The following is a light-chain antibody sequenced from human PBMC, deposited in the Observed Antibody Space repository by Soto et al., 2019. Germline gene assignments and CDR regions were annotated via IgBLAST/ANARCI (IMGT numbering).Light chain of an antibody. CDR1: RSDVGGYNY. V-gene: IGLV2-14*01. CDR3: SSYTSSSDLDV. CDR2: DVS. Sequence: QSVLTQPASVSGSPGQSITISCTGTRSDVGGYNYVSWYQQHPGKAPKLMIYDVSNRPSGVSNRFSGSKSGNTASLTISGLQAEDEADYYWSSYTSSSDLDVLGTGTKVTVL. J-gene: IGLJ1*01.